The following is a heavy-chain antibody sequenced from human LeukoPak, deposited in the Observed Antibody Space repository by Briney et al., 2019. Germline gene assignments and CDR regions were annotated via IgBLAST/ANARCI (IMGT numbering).Heavy chain of an antibody. D-gene: IGHD6-13*01. CDR2: INHSGST. CDR3: ARRKYSSSWLFDY. J-gene: IGHJ4*02. CDR1: GGSFSGYY. V-gene: IGHV4-34*01. Sequence: SETLSLTCAVYGGSFSGYYWSWIRQPPGKGLEWIGEINHSGSTNYNPSLKSRVTTSVDTSKNQFSLKLSSVTAADTAVYYCARRKYSSSWLFDYWGQGTLVTVSS.